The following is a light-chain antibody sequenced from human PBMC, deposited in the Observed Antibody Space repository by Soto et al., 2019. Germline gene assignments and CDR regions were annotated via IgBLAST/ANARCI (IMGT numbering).Light chain of an antibody. CDR1: QSVSSSY. J-gene: IGKJ1*01. V-gene: IGKV3-20*01. CDR2: GAS. CDR3: QQFGSSPWT. Sequence: EIVLTQSPGTLSLSPGERATLSCRASQSVSSSYLAWYQQKPGQAPRLLLYGASSRATGIPDRFSGSGSGPDLTLTISRLEPEDFEVYYCQQFGSSPWTFGQGTKVEIK.